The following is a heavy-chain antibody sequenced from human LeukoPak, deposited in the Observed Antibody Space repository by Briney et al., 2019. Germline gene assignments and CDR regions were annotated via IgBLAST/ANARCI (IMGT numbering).Heavy chain of an antibody. D-gene: IGHD2-2*01. CDR1: GDSVSSNSVT. V-gene: IGHV6-1*01. Sequence: SQTLSLTCAISGDSVSSNSVTWNWIRQSPSRGLEWLGRTYYRSTWFNDYAVSVRGRITVNPDTSKNQFSLHLNSVTPEDTAVYYCARRLTQYDCFDPWGQGILVTVSS. CDR2: TYYRSTWFN. J-gene: IGHJ5*02. CDR3: ARRLTQYDCFDP.